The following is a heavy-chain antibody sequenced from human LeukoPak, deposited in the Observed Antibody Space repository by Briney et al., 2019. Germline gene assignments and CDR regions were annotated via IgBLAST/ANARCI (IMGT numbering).Heavy chain of an antibody. J-gene: IGHJ4*02. CDR2: ISYSGST. Sequence: PSETLSLTCTVSSGSISSSDYYWGWIRQPPGKGLEWIGSISYSGSTYYNPSLKSRVTISVDTSKNQFSLKLSSVTAADTAVYYCARHIGYSYGCDYWGQGTLVTVSS. V-gene: IGHV4-39*01. CDR1: SGSISSSDYY. D-gene: IGHD5-18*01. CDR3: ARHIGYSYGCDY.